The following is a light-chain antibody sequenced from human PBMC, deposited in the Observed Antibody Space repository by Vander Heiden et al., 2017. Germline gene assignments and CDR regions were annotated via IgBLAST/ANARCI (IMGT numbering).Light chain of an antibody. CDR3: QTWGTGTQGVV. V-gene: IGLV4-69*02. J-gene: IGLJ2*01. CDR1: SGHRSYA. Sequence: LVLTQSPSASASSGASVKLTCTLSSGHRSYAIAWHQQQPEKGPRYLMKLNSDGSHSKGDGIPDRFSGSSSGAERYLTISSLQAEDEADYYCQTWGTGTQGVVFGGGTKLTVL. CDR2: LNSDGSH.